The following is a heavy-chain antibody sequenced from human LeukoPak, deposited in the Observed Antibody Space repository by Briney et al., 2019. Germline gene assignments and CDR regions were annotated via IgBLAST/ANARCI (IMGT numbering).Heavy chain of an antibody. CDR2: TYYRSKWYS. D-gene: IGHD1-26*01. CDR1: GDSVSSNSAA. V-gene: IGHV6-1*01. Sequence: SQTLSLTCAISGDSVSSNSAAWNWIRQSPSRGLEWLGRTYYRSKWYSEYAVSVKSRITIDPDTSKNQFSLQLNSVTPEDTAVYYCARGPVKVGVPGGWFDPWGQGTLVTVSS. CDR3: ARGPVKVGVPGGWFDP. J-gene: IGHJ5*02.